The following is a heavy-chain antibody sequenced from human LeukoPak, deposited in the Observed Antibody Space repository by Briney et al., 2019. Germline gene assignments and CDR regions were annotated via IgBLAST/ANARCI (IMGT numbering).Heavy chain of an antibody. Sequence: SXXMXWXRXAPXKGLEWVSYISSSSSTIYYADPVKGRFTISRDNAKNSLCLQMNSLRAEDTAVYYCARAVHYGERLDYWGQGTLVTVSS. CDR2: ISSSSSTI. V-gene: IGHV3-48*01. CDR3: ARAVHYGERLDY. J-gene: IGHJ4*02. CDR1: SXX. D-gene: IGHD4-17*01.